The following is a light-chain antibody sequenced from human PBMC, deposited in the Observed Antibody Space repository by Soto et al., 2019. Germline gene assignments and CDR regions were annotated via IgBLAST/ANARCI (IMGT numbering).Light chain of an antibody. V-gene: IGLV2-14*01. CDR2: EVS. Sequence: QSALTQPASVSGSPGQSITISCTGTSSDVGGYNYVSWYQQHPGKAPKLLIYEVSNRPSGVSNRFSGSKSGSTASLTISGLQADDEADYYCSSYTGSNTVIFGGGTKLTVL. CDR3: SSYTGSNTVI. CDR1: SSDVGGYNY. J-gene: IGLJ2*01.